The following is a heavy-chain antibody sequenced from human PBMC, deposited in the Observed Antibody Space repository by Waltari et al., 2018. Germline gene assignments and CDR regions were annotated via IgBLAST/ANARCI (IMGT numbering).Heavy chain of an antibody. CDR2: IYYSGIT. CDR3: ARDSQFTNDAFDI. Sequence: QLQLQESGPGLVKPSETLSLTCTVSGGSISSSSYYWGWIRQPPGKGLEWIGSIYYSGITYYNPSLKSRVTISVDTSKNQFSLKLSSVTAADTAVYYCARDSQFTNDAFDIWGQGTMVTVSS. CDR1: GGSISSSSYY. J-gene: IGHJ3*02. V-gene: IGHV4-39*07. D-gene: IGHD1-1*01.